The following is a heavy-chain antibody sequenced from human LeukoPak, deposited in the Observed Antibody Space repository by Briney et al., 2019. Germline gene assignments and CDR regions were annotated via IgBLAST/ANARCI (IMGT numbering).Heavy chain of an antibody. CDR1: GFTFSSYW. CDR3: ARTKSDYYDSSGYYLGFDP. CDR2: IKQDGSEK. J-gene: IGHJ5*02. D-gene: IGHD3-22*01. Sequence: GGSLRLSCAASGFTFSSYWMSWVRQAPGKGLEWVANIKQDGSEKYYVDSVKGRFTISRDNAKNSLFLQINSLRAEDTAVYYCARTKSDYYDSSGYYLGFDPWGQGTLVTVSS. V-gene: IGHV3-7*01.